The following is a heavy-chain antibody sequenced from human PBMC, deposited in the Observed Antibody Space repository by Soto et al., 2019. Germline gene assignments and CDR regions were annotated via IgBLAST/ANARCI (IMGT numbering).Heavy chain of an antibody. V-gene: IGHV3-48*01. CDR1: GFTFSSYS. Sequence: GGSLRLSCAASGFTFSSYSMNWVRQAPGKGLEWVSYISSSSSTIYYADSVKGRFTISRDNAKNSLYLQMNSLRAEDTAVYYCARDIGDGGLRWTDAFDIWGQGTMVTVSS. D-gene: IGHD4-17*01. J-gene: IGHJ3*02. CDR2: ISSSSSTI. CDR3: ARDIGDGGLRWTDAFDI.